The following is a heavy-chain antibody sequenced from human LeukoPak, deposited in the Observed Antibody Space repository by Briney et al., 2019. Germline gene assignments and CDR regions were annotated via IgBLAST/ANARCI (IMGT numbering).Heavy chain of an antibody. V-gene: IGHV3-48*04. CDR3: AKDLRRLRLGELSDY. CDR1: GFTFSSYS. CDR2: ISSSGSTI. J-gene: IGHJ4*02. D-gene: IGHD3-16*02. Sequence: GGSLRLSCAASGFTFSSYSMNWVRQAPGKGLEWVSYISSSGSTIYYADSVEGRFTISRDNAKNSLYLQMNSLRAEDTAVYYCAKDLRRLRLGELSDYWGQGTLVTVSS.